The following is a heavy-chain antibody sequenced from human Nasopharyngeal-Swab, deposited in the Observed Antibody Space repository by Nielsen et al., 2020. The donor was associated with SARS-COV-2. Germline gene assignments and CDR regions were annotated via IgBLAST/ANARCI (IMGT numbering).Heavy chain of an antibody. D-gene: IGHD2-2*01. CDR3: ARGFIQLLHPYYYYYMGV. Sequence: SVKVSCKASGGTFSSYAISWVRQAPGQGLEWMGGIIPIFGTANYAQKFQGRVTITADESTSTAYMGLSSLRSEDTAVYYCARGFIQLLHPYYYYYMGVWGKGTTVTVSS. J-gene: IGHJ6*03. V-gene: IGHV1-69*13. CDR2: IIPIFGTA. CDR1: GGTFSSYA.